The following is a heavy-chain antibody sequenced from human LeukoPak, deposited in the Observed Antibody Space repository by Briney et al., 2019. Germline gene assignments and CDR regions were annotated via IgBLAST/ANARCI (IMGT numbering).Heavy chain of an antibody. Sequence: GGSLRLSCAASGFTFDDYAMHWVRQAPGKGLVWVSRINTDGSSTSYADSVKGRFTISRDNAKNTLYLQMNSLRAEDTAVYYCARGFLEWLSNDAFDIWGQGTMVTVSS. CDR3: ARGFLEWLSNDAFDI. CDR1: GFTFDDYA. D-gene: IGHD3-3*01. V-gene: IGHV3-74*01. J-gene: IGHJ3*02. CDR2: INTDGSST.